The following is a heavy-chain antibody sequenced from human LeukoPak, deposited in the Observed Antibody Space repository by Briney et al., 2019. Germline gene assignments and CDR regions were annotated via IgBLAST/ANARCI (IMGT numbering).Heavy chain of an antibody. V-gene: IGHV4-59*11. CDR1: GGSISSHY. J-gene: IGHJ3*02. CDR3: ARGEMATIEDAFDI. D-gene: IGHD5-24*01. Sequence: ASETLSLTCTVSGGSISSHYWSRIRQSPGKGLEWIGYIYYSGSTNYNPSLKSRVTISVDTSKNQFSLKLSSVTAADTAVYYCARGEMATIEDAFDIWGQGTMVTVSS. CDR2: IYYSGST.